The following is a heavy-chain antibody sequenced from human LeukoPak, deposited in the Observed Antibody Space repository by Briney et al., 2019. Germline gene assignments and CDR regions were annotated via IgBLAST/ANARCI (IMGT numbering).Heavy chain of an antibody. CDR3: AREGYYDSGSYYIKGFDP. CDR1: GYTFTGYY. CDR2: INPNSGGT. Sequence: ASVKVSCKASGYTFTGYYMHWVRQAPGQGLEWMGWINPNSGGTNYAQKFQGRVTMTRDTSISTAYMELSRLRSDDTAVYYCAREGYYDSGSYYIKGFDPWGQGTLVTVSS. J-gene: IGHJ5*02. D-gene: IGHD3-10*01. V-gene: IGHV1-2*02.